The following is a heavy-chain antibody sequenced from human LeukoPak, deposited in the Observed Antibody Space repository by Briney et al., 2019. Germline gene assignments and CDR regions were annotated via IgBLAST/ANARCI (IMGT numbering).Heavy chain of an antibody. CDR3: ARDGKLVTSLAFDI. V-gene: IGHV3-48*03. J-gene: IGHJ3*02. CDR2: ISSSGSTI. D-gene: IGHD3-9*01. Sequence: PGGYLRLNGAGYGFTFSSYEMNWVGQAQGQGLEWVSYISSSGSTIYYADPVKGRFTISRDNAKNSLYLQMNSLRAEDTAVYYCARDGKLVTSLAFDIWGQGTMVTVSS. CDR1: GFTFSSYE.